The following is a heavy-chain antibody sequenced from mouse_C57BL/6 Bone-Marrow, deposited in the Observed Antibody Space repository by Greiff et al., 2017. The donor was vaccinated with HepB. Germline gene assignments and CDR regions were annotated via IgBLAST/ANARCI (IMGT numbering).Heavy chain of an antibody. Sequence: QVQLQQPGAELVKPGASVKMSCKASGYTFTSYWITWVKQRPGQGLEWIGDIYPGSGSTNYNEKFKSKATLTVDTSSSTAYMQLSSLTSEDSAVYYGARYGGSSYGFAYWGQGTRVTVSA. D-gene: IGHD1-1*01. V-gene: IGHV1-55*01. J-gene: IGHJ3*01. CDR2: IYPGSGST. CDR1: GYTFTSYW. CDR3: ARYGGSSYGFAY.